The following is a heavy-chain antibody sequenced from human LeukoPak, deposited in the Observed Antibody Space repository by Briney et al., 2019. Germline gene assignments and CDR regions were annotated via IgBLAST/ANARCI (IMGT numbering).Heavy chain of an antibody. Sequence: SETLSLTCDVSGGSINSSYWWSWVRQPPGKGLEWIGEIYHSGSTNSNPSLKSRVTFSIDKSKNQFSLKLNSMTVADTAVYYCPRRSSSWHSRWFDPWGQGTLVTVSS. CDR1: GGSINSSYW. CDR2: IYHSGST. D-gene: IGHD6-13*01. CDR3: PRRSSSWHSRWFDP. J-gene: IGHJ5*02. V-gene: IGHV4-4*02.